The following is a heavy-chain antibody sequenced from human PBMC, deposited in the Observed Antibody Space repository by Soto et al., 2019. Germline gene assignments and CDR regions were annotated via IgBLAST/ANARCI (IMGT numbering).Heavy chain of an antibody. CDR2: IYYSGST. Sequence: SETLSLTCTVSGGSISSYYWSWIRQPPGKGLEWIGYIYYSGSTNYNPSLKSRVTISVDTSKNQFSLKLSSVTAADTAVYYCARVRKGTGWPYNWFDPWGQGTLVTVSS. V-gene: IGHV4-59*01. D-gene: IGHD3-9*01. CDR3: ARVRKGTGWPYNWFDP. CDR1: GGSISSYY. J-gene: IGHJ5*02.